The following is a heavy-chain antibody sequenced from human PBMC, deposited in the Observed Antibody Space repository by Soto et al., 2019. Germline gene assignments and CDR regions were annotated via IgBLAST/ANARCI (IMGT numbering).Heavy chain of an antibody. CDR1: GFTFDDYA. CDR3: ANDIND. J-gene: IGHJ4*02. V-gene: IGHV3-9*01. Sequence: EVQLVESGGGLVQPGRSLRLSCADSGFTFDDYAMHWVRQAPGKGLEWVSGISGNSGSIGYADSVKGRFNISRDNAKNSLYLQMNSLRAEDNALYYCANDINDWGQGTLVTVSS. CDR2: ISGNSGSI.